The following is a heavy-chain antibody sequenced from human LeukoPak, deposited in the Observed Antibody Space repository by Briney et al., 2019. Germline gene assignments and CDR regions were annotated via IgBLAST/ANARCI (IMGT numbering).Heavy chain of an antibody. CDR3: ARESSGAFEI. J-gene: IGHJ3*02. CDR2: IYHSGST. Sequence: SETLSLTCTVSGGSISSYYWSWLRQAPGKGLDWIGYIYHSGSTNYNPSLKSRVTISVDTSKNQFSLKLSSVTAADTAMYYCARESSGAFEIWGQGTMVTVSS. D-gene: IGHD6-25*01. CDR1: GGSISSYY. V-gene: IGHV4-59*01.